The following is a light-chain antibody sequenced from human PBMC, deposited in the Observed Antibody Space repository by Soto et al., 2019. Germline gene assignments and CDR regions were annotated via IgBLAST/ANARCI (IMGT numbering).Light chain of an antibody. CDR3: QQLESYPST. CDR2: LTS. V-gene: IGKV3-11*01. J-gene: IGKJ4*01. CDR1: QTVNSR. Sequence: EIVLTQSPATLSSSPGERATLSCRASQTVNSRLAWYQHKPGQAPRLLIYLTSNRATGIPARFSGSGSGTDFTLTISSLRPEDFATYYCQQLESYPSTFGGGTKVDIK.